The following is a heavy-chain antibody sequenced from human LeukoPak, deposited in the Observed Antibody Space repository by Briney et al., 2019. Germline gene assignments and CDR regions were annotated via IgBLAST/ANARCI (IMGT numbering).Heavy chain of an antibody. D-gene: IGHD5-18*01. CDR2: INPNSGGT. CDR1: GYTFTSYG. J-gene: IGHJ4*02. Sequence: ASVKVSCKASGYTFTSYGISWVRQAPGQGLEWMGWINPNSGGTNYAQKFQGWVTMTRDTSISTAYMELSRLRSDDTAVYYCARDMGDTAIDYWGQGTLVTVSS. V-gene: IGHV1-2*04. CDR3: ARDMGDTAIDY.